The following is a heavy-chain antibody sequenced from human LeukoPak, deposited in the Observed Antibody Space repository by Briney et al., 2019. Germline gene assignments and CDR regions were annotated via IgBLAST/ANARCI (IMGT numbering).Heavy chain of an antibody. CDR3: VRESEYYFDHSASFDY. CDR1: GFTFTAYL. D-gene: IGHD3-22*01. Sequence: GGSLRLSCAASGFTFTAYLIHWVRQAPGKGLEWVAVMSSDGNAMFYADSVKGRFTISRDNSKNTLFLQMNSLRAEDTAVYYCVRESEYYFDHSASFDYWGQGTLVTVSS. J-gene: IGHJ4*02. CDR2: MSSDGNAM. V-gene: IGHV3-30-3*01.